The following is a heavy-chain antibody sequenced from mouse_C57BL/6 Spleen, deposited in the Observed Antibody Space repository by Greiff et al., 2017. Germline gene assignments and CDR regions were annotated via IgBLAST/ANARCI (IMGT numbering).Heavy chain of an antibody. CDR1: GFTFSSYA. J-gene: IGHJ1*03. CDR3: TRDLYSNHWYFDV. CDR2: ISSGGDYI. V-gene: IGHV5-9-1*02. D-gene: IGHD2-5*01. Sequence: EVQRVESGEGLVKPGGSLKLSCAASGFTFSSYAMSWVRQTPEKRLEWVAYISSGGDYIYYADTVKGRFTISRDNARNTLYLQMSSLKSEDTATYYCTRDLYSNHWYFDVWGTGTTVTVSS.